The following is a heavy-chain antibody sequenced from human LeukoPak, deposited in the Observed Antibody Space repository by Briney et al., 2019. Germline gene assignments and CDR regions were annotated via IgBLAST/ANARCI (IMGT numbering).Heavy chain of an antibody. D-gene: IGHD1-26*01. CDR2: IYHSGST. Sequence: SETLSLTCAVSGYSISGGYYWGWIRRPPGKGLEWIGGIYHSGSTYYNPSLKSRVTISVDTSTNTFSLKMSSVTAADTAVYYCARSLGEEHVFDYWGQGTLVTVSS. J-gene: IGHJ4*02. CDR3: ARSLGEEHVFDY. CDR1: GYSISGGYY. V-gene: IGHV4-38-2*01.